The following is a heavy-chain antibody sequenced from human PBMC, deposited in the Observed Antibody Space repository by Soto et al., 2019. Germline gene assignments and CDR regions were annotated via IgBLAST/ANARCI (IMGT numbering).Heavy chain of an antibody. V-gene: IGHV1-2*02. J-gene: IGHJ4*02. CDR1: GYTFTIYF. D-gene: IGHD1-26*01. CDR2: INPNSGDT. Sequence: QVQLVQSGPEMSKPGASVKVSCNTSGYTFTIYFIHWVRQAPGQGLEWMGWINPNSGDTKYAQNFQGRVTMTRDTSISTAYMDLGGLTSDDTAVFSCARAKRGSFYFDSWGQGTLVSVSS. CDR3: ARAKRGSFYFDS.